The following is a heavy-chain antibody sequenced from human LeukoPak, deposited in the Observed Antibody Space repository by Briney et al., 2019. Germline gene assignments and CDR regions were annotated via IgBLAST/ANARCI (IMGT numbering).Heavy chain of an antibody. CDR1: RFTFSSYA. CDR2: ISGSGGST. D-gene: IGHD3-3*02. Sequence: GGSLRLSCAASRFTFSSYAMSWVRQAPGKGLEWVSAISGSGGSTYYADSVKGRFTISRDNSKNTLYLQMNSLRAEDTAVYYCAKDIGREPYSPAFRKYYYYGMDVWGQGTTVTVSS. J-gene: IGHJ6*02. V-gene: IGHV3-23*01. CDR3: AKDIGREPYSPAFRKYYYYGMDV.